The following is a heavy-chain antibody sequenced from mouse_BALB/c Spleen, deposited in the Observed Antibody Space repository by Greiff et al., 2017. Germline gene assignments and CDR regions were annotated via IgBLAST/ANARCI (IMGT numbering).Heavy chain of an antibody. CDR1: GFSLSTSGMG. V-gene: IGHV8-8*01. CDR3: ARRLYYYGSSYDAMDY. CDR2: IWWDDDK. D-gene: IGHD1-1*01. J-gene: IGHJ4*01. Sequence: QVTLKVSGPGILKPSQTLSLTCSFSGFSLSTSGMGVGWIRQPSGPGLEWLAHIWWDDDKYYNPSLKSQLTISKDTSRNQVFLKITSVDTADTATYYCARRLYYYGSSYDAMDYWGQGTSVTVSS.